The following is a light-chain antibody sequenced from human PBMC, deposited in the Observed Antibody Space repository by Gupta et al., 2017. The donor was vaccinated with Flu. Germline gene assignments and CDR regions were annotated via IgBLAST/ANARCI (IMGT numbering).Light chain of an antibody. CDR2: NIN. V-gene: IGLV7-43*01. Sequence: GADALACTSSTSAVSSASYSDQIQQEPVQMPRELIYNINNMHSRAPNPFASSLLEGKAALTLSDVQTEDEADYYCLLYDANSRVFGGGTKLTVL. J-gene: IGLJ3*02. CDR3: LLYDANSRV. CDR1: TSAVSSASY.